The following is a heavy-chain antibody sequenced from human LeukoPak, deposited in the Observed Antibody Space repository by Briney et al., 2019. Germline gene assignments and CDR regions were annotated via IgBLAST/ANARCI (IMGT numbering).Heavy chain of an antibody. CDR3: ARVLVGCSGGSCYYYYGMDV. CDR1: GASFSTYY. J-gene: IGHJ6*02. CDR2: INHSGGT. V-gene: IGHV4-34*01. D-gene: IGHD2-15*01. Sequence: PSETLSLTCAVYGASFSTYYWSWIRQPPGKRLEWIGEINHSGGTNYNPSLKSRVTISVDTSKNQFSLKLSSVTAADTAVYYCARVLVGCSGGSCYYYYGMDVWGQGTTVTVSS.